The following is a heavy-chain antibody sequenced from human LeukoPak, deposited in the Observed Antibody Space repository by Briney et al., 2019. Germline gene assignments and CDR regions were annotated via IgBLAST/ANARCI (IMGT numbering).Heavy chain of an antibody. V-gene: IGHV4-34*01. D-gene: IGHD6-13*01. Sequence: PSETLSLTCAVYGASFSGYYWSWIRQPPGKGLEWIGEINHSGSTNYNPSLKSRVTISVDTSKNQFSLKLSSVTAADTAVYYCASRIAAGFDYWGQGTLVTVSS. CDR1: GASFSGYY. CDR2: INHSGST. J-gene: IGHJ4*02. CDR3: ASRIAAGFDY.